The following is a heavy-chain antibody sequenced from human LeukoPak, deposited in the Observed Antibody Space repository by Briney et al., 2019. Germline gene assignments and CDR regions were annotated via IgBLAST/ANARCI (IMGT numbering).Heavy chain of an antibody. V-gene: IGHV3-66*01. CDR2: IYSGGTT. CDR3: ARIVAGGAFDI. CDR1: GFTVSSNY. Sequence: GVSVSLSSAASGFTVSSNYMTWVRQAPGLGLEWVSVIYSGGTTYYADSVKGRFTISRDNSKNTLYLQMNSLRAEDTDVFYCARIVAGGAFDIWGQGTMVTV. J-gene: IGHJ3*02. D-gene: IGHD1-26*01.